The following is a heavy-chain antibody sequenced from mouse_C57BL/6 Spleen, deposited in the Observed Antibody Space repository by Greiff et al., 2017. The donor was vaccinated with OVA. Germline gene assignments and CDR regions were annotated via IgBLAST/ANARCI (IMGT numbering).Heavy chain of an antibody. Sequence: EVMLVESGGDLVKPGGSLKLSCAASGFTFSSYGMSWVRQTPDKRLEWVATISSGGSYTYYPDSVKGRFTISRDNAKNTLYLQMSSLKSEDTAMYYCARPYDYDWFAYWGQGTLVTVSA. CDR1: GFTFSSYG. CDR2: ISSGGSYT. V-gene: IGHV5-6*01. D-gene: IGHD2-4*01. J-gene: IGHJ3*01. CDR3: ARPYDYDWFAY.